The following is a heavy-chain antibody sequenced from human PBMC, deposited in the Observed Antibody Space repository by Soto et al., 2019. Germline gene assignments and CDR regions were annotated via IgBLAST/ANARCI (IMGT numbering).Heavy chain of an antibody. CDR1: GGCPDYYY. J-gene: IGHJ6*02. CDR3: ARGTMLRGPGYYYAMDV. CDR2: IYYSGSS. V-gene: IGHV4-59*12. Sequence: ELLSLTWTTAGGCPDYYYWTLIRQPPGKGLEWIGYIYYSGSSYYNPSLKSRVIISVDTSKNQFYLNLTAVTAADTAVYYCARGTMLRGPGYYYAMDVWGQGTTVT. D-gene: IGHD3-10*01.